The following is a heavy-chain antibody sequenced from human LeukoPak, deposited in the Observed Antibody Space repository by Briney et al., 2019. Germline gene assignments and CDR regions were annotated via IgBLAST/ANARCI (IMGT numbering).Heavy chain of an antibody. CDR2: IKQDGSEK. J-gene: IGHJ3*02. CDR1: GLTFSSYW. CDR3: ARDGLVGADDAFDI. V-gene: IGHV3-7*01. Sequence: GGSLRLSCAASGLTFSSYWMSWVRQAPGKGLEWVANIKQDGSEKYYVDSVKGRFTISRDNAKNSLYLQMNSLRAEDTAVYYCARDGLVGADDAFDIWGQGTMVTVSS. D-gene: IGHD1-26*01.